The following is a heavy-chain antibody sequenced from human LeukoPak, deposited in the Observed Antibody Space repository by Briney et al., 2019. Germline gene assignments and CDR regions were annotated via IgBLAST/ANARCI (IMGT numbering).Heavy chain of an antibody. J-gene: IGHJ4*02. Sequence: ASVTVSCKASGYTLTNYVIRWVRQAPGPRPEWMGGIDAGNGDTKYSHPFQGRVTITRDTSASTAYMEMSSLTSEDTALYYCARDDCGDTCYPGGYWGQGTLVTVSS. D-gene: IGHD2-21*01. V-gene: IGHV1-3*01. CDR1: GYTLTNYV. CDR2: IDAGNGDT. CDR3: ARDDCGDTCYPGGY.